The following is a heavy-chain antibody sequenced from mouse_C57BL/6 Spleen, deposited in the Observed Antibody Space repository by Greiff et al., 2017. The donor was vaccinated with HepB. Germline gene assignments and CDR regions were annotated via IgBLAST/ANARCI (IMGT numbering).Heavy chain of an antibody. J-gene: IGHJ2*01. D-gene: IGHD1-1*01. V-gene: IGHV1-50*01. Sequence: QVQLQQPGAELVKPGASVKLSCKASGYTFTSYWMQWVKQRPGQGLEWIGEIDPSDSYTNYNQKFKGKATLTVDTSSSTAYMQLSSLTSEDSAVYYCASFTTVVANFDYWGQGTTLTVSS. CDR1: GYTFTSYW. CDR3: ASFTTVVANFDY. CDR2: IDPSDSYT.